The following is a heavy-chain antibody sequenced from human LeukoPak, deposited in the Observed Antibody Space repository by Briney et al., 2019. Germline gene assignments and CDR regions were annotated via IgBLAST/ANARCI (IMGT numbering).Heavy chain of an antibody. D-gene: IGHD6-6*01. CDR1: GFTFSSYA. CDR3: AKDLDSSSSGPLGY. J-gene: IGHJ4*02. Sequence: PGGSLGLSCAASGFTFSSYAMSWVRQAPGRGLEWVSAISGSGGSTYYADSVKGRFTISRDNSKNTLYLQMNSLRAEDTAVYYCAKDLDSSSSGPLGYWGQGTLVTVSS. CDR2: ISGSGGST. V-gene: IGHV3-23*01.